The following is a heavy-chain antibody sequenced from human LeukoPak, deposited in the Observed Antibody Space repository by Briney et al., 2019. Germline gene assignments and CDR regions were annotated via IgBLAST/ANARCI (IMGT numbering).Heavy chain of an antibody. CDR2: MNPNSGNT. Sequence: ASVKVSCKASGYTFTSYGISWVRQATGQGLEWMGWMNPNSGNTGYAQKFQGRVTMTRNTSISTAYMELSSLRSEDTAVYYCARVKQWLVGDYYYYYYMDVWGKGTTVTISS. CDR3: ARVKQWLVGDYYYYYYMDV. V-gene: IGHV1-8*02. J-gene: IGHJ6*03. D-gene: IGHD6-19*01. CDR1: GYTFTSYG.